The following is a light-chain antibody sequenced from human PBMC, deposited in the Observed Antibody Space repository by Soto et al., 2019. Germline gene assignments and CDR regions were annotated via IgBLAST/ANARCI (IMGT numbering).Light chain of an antibody. CDR1: QGTGNG. Sequence: AIQMTQSPSSLSASVGDRVTITCRASQGTGNGLGWYQQKPGKAPILLIYDASSLQSGVPPRFRGSGSGKDFTLTLRSLQPEDFATYYCLQDYSYPRTFGQGNKLEI. J-gene: IGKJ2*01. V-gene: IGKV1-6*01. CDR2: DAS. CDR3: LQDYSYPRT.